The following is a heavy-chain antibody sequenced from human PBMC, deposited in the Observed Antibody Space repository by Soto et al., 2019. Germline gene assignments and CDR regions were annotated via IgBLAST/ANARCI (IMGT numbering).Heavy chain of an antibody. V-gene: IGHV3-48*01. J-gene: IGHJ4*02. Sequence: EVQLVESGGGLVQPGGSLRLSCAASGFTFSSYSMNWVRQAPGKGLELVSYISSSSSTIYYADSVKGRFTISRDNAKNSLYLQMNSLRAEDTAVYYCARDLRSSGWYYFDYWGQGTLVTVSS. CDR3: ARDLRSSGWYYFDY. CDR2: ISSSSSTI. D-gene: IGHD6-19*01. CDR1: GFTFSSYS.